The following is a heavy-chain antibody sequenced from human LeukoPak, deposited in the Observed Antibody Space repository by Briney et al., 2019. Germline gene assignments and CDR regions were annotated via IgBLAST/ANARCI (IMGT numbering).Heavy chain of an antibody. Sequence: GGSLRLSCAASGFTFSSYSMNWVRQAPGKGLECISYISGSSKIIHWAESLKGRFTISRDNAKNSLYLQMNSLRDEDTAVYYCARDYSSSGTFFGYYYGMDVWGQGTTVTVSS. CDR2: ISGSSKII. CDR3: ARDYSSSGTFFGYYYGMDV. J-gene: IGHJ6*02. D-gene: IGHD2-2*01. V-gene: IGHV3-48*02. CDR1: GFTFSSYS.